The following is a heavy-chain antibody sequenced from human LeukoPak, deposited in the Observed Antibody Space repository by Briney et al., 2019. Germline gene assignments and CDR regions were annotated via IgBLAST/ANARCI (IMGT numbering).Heavy chain of an antibody. J-gene: IGHJ6*03. CDR3: ARDTRNAYYYYYYMDV. Sequence: ASVKVSCKASGGTFSSYAISWVRQAPGQGLEWMGGIIPIFGTANYAQKFQGRVTITADESTSTAYMELSSLRSEDTAVYYCARDTRNAYYYYYYMDVWGEGTTVTVSS. CDR2: IIPIFGTA. D-gene: IGHD1-1*01. V-gene: IGHV1-69*01. CDR1: GGTFSSYA.